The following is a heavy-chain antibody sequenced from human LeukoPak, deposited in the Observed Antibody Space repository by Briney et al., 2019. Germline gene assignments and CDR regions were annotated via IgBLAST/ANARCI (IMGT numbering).Heavy chain of an antibody. D-gene: IGHD3-10*01. J-gene: IGHJ4*02. CDR1: GFTFSDYY. CDR2: ISSSGSTI. V-gene: IGHV3-11*01. Sequence: GGSLRLSCAASGFTFSDYYMSWIRQAPGKGLEWVSYISSSGSTIYYADSVKGRFTISRDNAKNSLYLQMNSLRAEDTAVYYCAKDIADYGSGSYFFFDYWGQGTLVTVSS. CDR3: AKDIADYGSGSYFFFDY.